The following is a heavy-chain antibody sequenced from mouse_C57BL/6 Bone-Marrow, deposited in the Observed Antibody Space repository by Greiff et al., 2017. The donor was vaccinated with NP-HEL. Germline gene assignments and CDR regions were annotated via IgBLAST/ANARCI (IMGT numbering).Heavy chain of an antibody. CDR2: ISDGGSYT. J-gene: IGHJ4*01. Sequence: DVMLVESGGGLVKPGGSLKLSCAASGFTFSSYAMSWVRQTPEKRLEWVATISDGGSYTYYPDNVKGRFTISRDNAKDNLYLQMSHLKSEDTAMYDCARGWLLRRDAMDYWGQGTSVTVSS. D-gene: IGHD2-3*01. CDR1: GFTFSSYA. CDR3: ARGWLLRRDAMDY. V-gene: IGHV5-4*03.